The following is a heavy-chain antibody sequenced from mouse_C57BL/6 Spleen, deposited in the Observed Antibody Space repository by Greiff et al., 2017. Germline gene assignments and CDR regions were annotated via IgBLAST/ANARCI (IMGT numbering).Heavy chain of an antibody. V-gene: IGHV14-2*01. Sequence: VQLQQSGAELVKPGASVKLSCKASGFNIKDYYMHWVKQRTEQGLEWIGRIDPEDGDTKYDPKFQGKATITADTSSNTAYLQLSSLTSEDTAGYYFANVVARAYWGQGTLVTVSA. CDR2: IDPEDGDT. CDR3: ANVVARAY. CDR1: GFNIKDYY. D-gene: IGHD1-1*01. J-gene: IGHJ3*01.